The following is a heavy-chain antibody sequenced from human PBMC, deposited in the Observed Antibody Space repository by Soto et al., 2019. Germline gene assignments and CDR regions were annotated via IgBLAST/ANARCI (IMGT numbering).Heavy chain of an antibody. CDR2: IHWNDDE. J-gene: IGHJ5*02. CDR1: GFSLSSIGEG. V-gene: IGHV2-5*01. Sequence: QITLKESDPTLVKPTQTLTLTCTFSGFSLSSIGEGVGWIRQPPGKGLEWLAFIHWNDDERYSPSLKSRLTLNKDTSKRQVVLTMTNMAPVDTATYYCAHALYNGRFDPWGQGTLVTVSS. CDR3: AHALYNGRFDP. D-gene: IGHD1-1*01.